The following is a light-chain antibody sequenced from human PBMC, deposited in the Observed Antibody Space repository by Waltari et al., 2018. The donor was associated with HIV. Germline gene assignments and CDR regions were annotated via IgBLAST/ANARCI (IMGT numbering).Light chain of an antibody. Sequence: QSALTQPPSASGSPGQPVTIPCTGTSSDVGGSNYVPCYQQYPGKAPKLMIYEVTKRPSGVPDRFSGSKSGNTASLTVSGLQAEDEADYYCSSYAGSNNYVVFGGGTRLTVL. CDR2: EVT. CDR1: SSDVGGSNY. CDR3: SSYAGSNNYVV. J-gene: IGLJ2*01. V-gene: IGLV2-8*01.